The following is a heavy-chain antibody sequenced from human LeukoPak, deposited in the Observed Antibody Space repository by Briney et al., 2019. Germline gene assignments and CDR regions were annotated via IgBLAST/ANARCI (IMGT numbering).Heavy chain of an antibody. Sequence: GGALRLSCAASGFTFSNYWMTWFRQTPGKGLEWVGNIKPDGSEKYYVDSVKGRFTISRDNAKNSLYLQMNSLRAEDTAVYYCARSSGYYYFDFDYWGQGTLVTVSS. CDR3: ARSSGYYYFDFDY. CDR2: IKPDGSEK. V-gene: IGHV3-7*01. CDR1: GFTFSNYW. J-gene: IGHJ4*02. D-gene: IGHD3-22*01.